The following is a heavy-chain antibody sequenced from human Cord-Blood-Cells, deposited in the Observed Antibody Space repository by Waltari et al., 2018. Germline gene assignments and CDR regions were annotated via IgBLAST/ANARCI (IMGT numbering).Heavy chain of an antibody. CDR1: GFSLSTSGVG. J-gene: IGHJ3*02. CDR3: APKTGAGYAFDI. Sequence: QITLKESGPTLVKPTQTLTLTCTFSGFSLSTSGVGVGWIRQPPGKALEWLALIYWDDDKRYSPSLKSRLTITKDTSKNQVVLTMTNMDPVDTATYYCAPKTGAGYAFDIWGQGTMVTVSS. CDR2: IYWDDDK. D-gene: IGHD7-27*01. V-gene: IGHV2-5*02.